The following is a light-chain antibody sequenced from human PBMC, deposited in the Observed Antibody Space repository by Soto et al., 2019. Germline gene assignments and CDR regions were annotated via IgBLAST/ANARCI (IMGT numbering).Light chain of an antibody. Sequence: SYELTQPPSVSVSPGQTASITCSGATLGDKYACWYQQKPGQSPVLVIYQDSKRPSGIPERFSGSNSGNTATLTISGTQAMDEADYYCQAWDSSTALVFGTGTKLTVL. J-gene: IGLJ1*01. CDR2: QDS. CDR3: QAWDSSTALV. CDR1: TLGDKY. V-gene: IGLV3-1*01.